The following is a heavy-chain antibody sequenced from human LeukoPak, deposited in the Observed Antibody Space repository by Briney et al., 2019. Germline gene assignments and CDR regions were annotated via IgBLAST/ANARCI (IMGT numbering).Heavy chain of an antibody. CDR3: ARDPHDYGGNRFDP. J-gene: IGHJ5*02. Sequence: ASVKVSCKASGYTFTSYGISWVRQAPGQGLEWMGWISAYNGNTNYAQKLQGRVSMTTDTSTSTAYMELRSLRSDDTAVYYCARDPHDYGGNRFDPWGQGTLVTVSS. V-gene: IGHV1-18*01. D-gene: IGHD4-23*01. CDR1: GYTFTSYG. CDR2: ISAYNGNT.